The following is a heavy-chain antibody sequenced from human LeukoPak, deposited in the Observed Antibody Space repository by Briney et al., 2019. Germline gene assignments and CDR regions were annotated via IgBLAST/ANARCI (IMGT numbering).Heavy chain of an antibody. D-gene: IGHD3-16*01. J-gene: IGHJ4*02. CDR3: ARGGGAYFDY. CDR1: GDSINSSTYR. Sequence: PSETLSLTCTVSGDSINSSTYRWGWIRQPPGKGLEWIGEINHSGSTNYNPSLKSRVTISVDTSKNQFSLKLSSVTAADTAVYYCARGGGAYFDYWGQGTLVTVSS. CDR2: INHSGST. V-gene: IGHV4-39*07.